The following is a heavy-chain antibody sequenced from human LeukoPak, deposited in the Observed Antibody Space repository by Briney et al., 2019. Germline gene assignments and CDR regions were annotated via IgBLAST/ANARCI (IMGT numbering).Heavy chain of an antibody. CDR2: MYHSGST. CDR3: ARLRGIAARPGRYYYYMDV. CDR1: GGSISSGGYS. Sequence: SETLSLTCAVSGGSISSGGYSWSWIRQPPGKGLEWIGYMYHSGSTYYNPSLKSRVTISIDRSKNQFSLKLSSVTAADTAVYYCARLRGIAARPGRYYYYMDVWGKGTTVTVSS. V-gene: IGHV4-30-2*01. D-gene: IGHD6-6*01. J-gene: IGHJ6*03.